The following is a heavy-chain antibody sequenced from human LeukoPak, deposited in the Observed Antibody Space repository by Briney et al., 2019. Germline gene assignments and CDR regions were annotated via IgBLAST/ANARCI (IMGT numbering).Heavy chain of an antibody. J-gene: IGHJ4*02. D-gene: IGHD3-22*01. CDR2: IKRKTDGGTI. V-gene: IGHV3-15*01. CDR1: GLTLNNAW. CDR3: TTSYYDSSGFRA. Sequence: KPGGCLRLSCAASGLTLNNAWMSWVRQAPGKGLEWVGRIKRKTDGGTIDYAAPVKGRSTISRDDSKNMVYLLMNSLKTEDTAVYYCTTSYYDSSGFRAWGQGTLVTVSS.